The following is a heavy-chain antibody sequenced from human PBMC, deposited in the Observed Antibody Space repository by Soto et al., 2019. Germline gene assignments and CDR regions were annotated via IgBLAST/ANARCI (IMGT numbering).Heavy chain of an antibody. J-gene: IGHJ4*02. CDR1: GFTFGDYA. CDR2: ISWNSGSV. Sequence: EVKLVESGGGLVQPGRSLRLSCVASGFTFGDYAMQWVRHVPGKGLELVSGISWNSGSVGYADSVKGRFTISRDNAKNSLYLQMNSLRVEDTAFYYCANDTDLNREVAIDFWGQGTLVTVSS. V-gene: IGHV3-9*01. CDR3: ANDTDLNREVAIDF.